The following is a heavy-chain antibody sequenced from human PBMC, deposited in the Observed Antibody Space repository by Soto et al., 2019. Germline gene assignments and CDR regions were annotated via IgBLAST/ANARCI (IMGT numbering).Heavy chain of an antibody. CDR1: GYTFTSYA. CDR3: ARGSLVGNYARDYYYYMDV. D-gene: IGHD4-4*01. V-gene: IGHV1-3*01. J-gene: IGHJ6*03. CDR2: INAGSGNT. Sequence: ASVKVSCKASGYTFTSYAMHWVRQAPGQRLEWMGWINAGSGNTEYSQKFQGRVTITRNTSTSTAYMELSSLRSEGTAVYFCARGSLVGNYARDYYYYMDVWGKGTTVTVSS.